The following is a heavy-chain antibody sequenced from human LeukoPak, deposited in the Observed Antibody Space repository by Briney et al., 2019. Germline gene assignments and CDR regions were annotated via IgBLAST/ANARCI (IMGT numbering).Heavy chain of an antibody. CDR2: IKSKTDGGTT. V-gene: IGHV3-15*01. J-gene: IGHJ4*02. CDR3: TELYYYGSGSYKNRVDY. CDR1: GFSFSNAW. Sequence: GGSLRLSCAASGFSFSNAWMSWVRQAPGKGLEWVGRIKSKTDGGTTDYAAPVKGRFTISRDDSKNTLYLQMNSLKTEDTAVYYCTELYYYGSGSYKNRVDYWGQGTLVTVSS. D-gene: IGHD3-10*01.